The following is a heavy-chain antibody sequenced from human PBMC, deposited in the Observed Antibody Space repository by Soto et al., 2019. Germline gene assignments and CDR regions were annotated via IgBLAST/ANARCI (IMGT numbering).Heavy chain of an antibody. CDR2: IFPYLSVS. D-gene: IGHD3-10*01. CDR3: ATSFGSGYRAFDY. V-gene: IGHV1-69*02. Sequence: QVQLVQSGAAVKKPGSSLRVSCKASGDTFNFYTINWVRQAPGLGLEWLGRIFPYLSVSNYAQKFQGRVTITADKSTNTAYMEVRSLRSEDTAMYYCATSFGSGYRAFDYWGQGALVTVSS. CDR1: GDTFNFYT. J-gene: IGHJ4*02.